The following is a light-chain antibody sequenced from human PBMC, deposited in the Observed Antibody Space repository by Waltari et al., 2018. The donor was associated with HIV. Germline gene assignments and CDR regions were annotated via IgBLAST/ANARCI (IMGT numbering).Light chain of an antibody. J-gene: IGLJ2*01. Sequence: QSALTQPPSVSAAPGLKITIPCYCNDANIGKNYVSWYYHLPGTAPKLLIYATTKRPSSLSARFSGSKSATSATLGITGLQTGDEGDYFCATWDSTLSLEVFGGGTRLTVL. CDR1: DANIGKNY. CDR3: ATWDSTLSLEV. CDR2: ATT. V-gene: IGLV1-51*02.